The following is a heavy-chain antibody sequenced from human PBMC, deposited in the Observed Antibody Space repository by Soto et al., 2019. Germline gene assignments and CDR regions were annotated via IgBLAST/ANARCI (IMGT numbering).Heavy chain of an antibody. Sequence: QVQLQESGPGLVKPSQTLSLTCTVSGGSISSGDYYWSWIRQPPGKGLEWIGYIYYSGSTYYIPSLKSRVTISVATPKSQFSLMLSSVTAADTAVYYCARGVGAGGEIQQNGRYFDLWGRGTLVTVSS. CDR3: ARGVGAGGEIQQNGRYFDL. CDR2: IYYSGST. D-gene: IGHD3-16*01. V-gene: IGHV4-30-4*01. J-gene: IGHJ2*01. CDR1: GGSISSGDYY.